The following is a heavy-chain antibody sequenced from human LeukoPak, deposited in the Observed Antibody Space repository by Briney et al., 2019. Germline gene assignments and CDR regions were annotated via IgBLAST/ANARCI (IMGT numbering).Heavy chain of an antibody. V-gene: IGHV3-23*01. J-gene: IGHJ5*01. CDR3: AKDSVAAAGTAWFGS. CDR1: GYTFSNYA. Sequence: GGSLRLSCAASGYTFSNYAMTWVRQAPGKRLEWVSGISHNGDRIYYADSVKGRFTISRDNSKNTLYLQMNSLRPEDTALYYCAKDSVAAAGTAWFGSWGQGTLVTVSS. CDR2: ISHNGDRI. D-gene: IGHD6-13*01.